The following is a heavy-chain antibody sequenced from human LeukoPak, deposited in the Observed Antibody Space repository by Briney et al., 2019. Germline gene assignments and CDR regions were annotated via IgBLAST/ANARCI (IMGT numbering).Heavy chain of an antibody. J-gene: IGHJ4*02. CDR1: GFTFSSYS. Sequence: GGSLRLSCAASGFTFSSYSMNWDRQAPGKGLEWVSSIRSSSRYIYYADSVKGRFTISRDDAKNSLYLQMNSLRAEDTALYHCVGSLYGSRTDYWGQGTLVTVAS. V-gene: IGHV3-21*01. CDR2: IRSSSRYI. D-gene: IGHD6-13*01. CDR3: VGSLYGSRTDY.